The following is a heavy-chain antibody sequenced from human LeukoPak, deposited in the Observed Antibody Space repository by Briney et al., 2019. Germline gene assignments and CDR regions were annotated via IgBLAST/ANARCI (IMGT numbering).Heavy chain of an antibody. CDR1: GFTFSSYW. V-gene: IGHV3-74*01. J-gene: IGHJ4*02. CDR3: AREVWDSSGYYPYFDY. D-gene: IGHD3-22*01. CDR2: INSDGSST. Sequence: PGGSLRLSCAASGFTFSSYWMSWVRQAPGKGLVWVSRINSDGSSTSYADSVKGRFTISRDNAKNTLYLQMNSLRAEDTAVYYCAREVWDSSGYYPYFDYWGQGTLVTVSS.